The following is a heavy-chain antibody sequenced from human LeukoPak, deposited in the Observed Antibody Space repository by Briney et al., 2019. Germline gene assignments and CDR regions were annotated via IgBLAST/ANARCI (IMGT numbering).Heavy chain of an antibody. V-gene: IGHV3-74*01. Sequence: PGGSLRLSCAASGFTFSSYWMHWVRQAPGKGLVWVSRIKSDGSTNYADSVKGRFTISRDNAKNTLSLQMNSLRAEDTGVYYCARAPSEIGGYYPEYFRPWGQGTLLTVSS. CDR2: IKSDGST. CDR1: GFTFSSYW. D-gene: IGHD3-22*01. J-gene: IGHJ1*01. CDR3: ARAPSEIGGYYPEYFRP.